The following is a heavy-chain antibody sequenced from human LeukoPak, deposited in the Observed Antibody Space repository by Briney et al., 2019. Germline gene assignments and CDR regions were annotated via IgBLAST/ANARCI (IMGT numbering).Heavy chain of an antibody. Sequence: GGSLRLSCAASGFTFSIYGMHWVRQAPGKGLEWVAVISYDGSNKYYADSVKGRFTISRDNSKNTLYLQMNSLRAEDTAVYYCAKMAVAGIIGRYYFDYWGQGTLVTVSS. CDR1: GFTFSIYG. V-gene: IGHV3-30*18. CDR2: ISYDGSNK. D-gene: IGHD6-19*01. J-gene: IGHJ4*02. CDR3: AKMAVAGIIGRYYFDY.